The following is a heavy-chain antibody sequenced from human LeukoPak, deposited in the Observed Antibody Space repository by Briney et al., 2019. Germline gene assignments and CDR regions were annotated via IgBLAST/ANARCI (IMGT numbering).Heavy chain of an antibody. CDR1: GFDFSTYG. D-gene: IGHD3-10*01. Sequence: PGKSLRLSCVGSGFDFSTYGLHWVRQAPGKGLQWVAVISDDGGDKTYADSVKGRFTISGDNAKNTVYLQMNSLRVEDTALYYCARDAAFYYGTGRFQRWGQGTLVIVS. CDR2: ISDDGGDK. CDR3: ARDAAFYYGTGRFQR. V-gene: IGHV3-30*03. J-gene: IGHJ1*01.